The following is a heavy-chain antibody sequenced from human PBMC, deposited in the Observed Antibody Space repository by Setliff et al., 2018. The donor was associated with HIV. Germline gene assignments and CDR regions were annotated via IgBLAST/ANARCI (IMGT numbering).Heavy chain of an antibody. V-gene: IGHV4-39*02. Sequence: SETLSLTCIVSGGAISSRAYFWGWIRLPPGKGLEWIGSISSSGSFYYNPSLRSRVTISVDTSNNPFSLNLTSVTAADTALYYCASTATPWGRNSWFDPWGQGPWSPSPQ. D-gene: IGHD1-1*01. CDR3: ASTATPWGRNSWFDP. J-gene: IGHJ5*02. CDR1: GGAISSRAYF. CDR2: ISSSGSF.